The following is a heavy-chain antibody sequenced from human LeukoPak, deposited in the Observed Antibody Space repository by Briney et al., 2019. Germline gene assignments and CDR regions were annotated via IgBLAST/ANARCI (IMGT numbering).Heavy chain of an antibody. Sequence: SETLSLTCTVSGGSISSYYWSWIRQPPGKGLEWIGYIYYSGSTNYNPSLKSRVTISVDTSKNQFSLKLSSVTAADTAVYYCARGGSLEGDPIGWIWGQGTMVTVSS. CDR3: ARGGSLEGDPIGWI. CDR1: GGSISSYY. D-gene: IGHD1-1*01. J-gene: IGHJ3*02. V-gene: IGHV4-59*01. CDR2: IYYSGST.